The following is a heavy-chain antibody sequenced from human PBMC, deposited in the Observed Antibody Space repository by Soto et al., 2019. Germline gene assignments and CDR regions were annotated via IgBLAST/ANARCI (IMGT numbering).Heavy chain of an antibody. CDR3: ARDEAPYLYGSNVYCYY. CDR1: GYIFSSYG. J-gene: IGHJ4*02. V-gene: IGHV1-18*01. CDR2: ISAYNGNT. D-gene: IGHD3-22*01. Sequence: QVQLVQSGAEVKKVGASVQGSCKASGYIFSSYGVTWVRQAPGQGLAWMGCISAYNGNTNYAHKVQGRVTMTTDTYTSTADMELRSRISDDTAVYYCARDEAPYLYGSNVYCYYWGQGTLVTVSS.